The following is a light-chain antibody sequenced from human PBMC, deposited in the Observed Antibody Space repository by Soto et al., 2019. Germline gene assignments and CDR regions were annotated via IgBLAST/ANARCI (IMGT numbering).Light chain of an antibody. J-gene: IGLJ3*02. CDR3: QSYDSILSCV. Sequence: NFMLTQPHSVSESPGKTVTISCTGSSGSIASNYVQWYQQRPGSAPTTVIYEDNQRPSGVPDRFSGSIDSSSNSASLTISGLKTEDEADYYCQSYDSILSCVFGGGTKLTVL. CDR2: EDN. CDR1: SGSIASNY. V-gene: IGLV6-57*02.